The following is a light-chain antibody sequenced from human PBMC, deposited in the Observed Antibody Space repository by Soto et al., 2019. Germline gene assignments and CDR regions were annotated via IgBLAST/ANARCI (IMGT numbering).Light chain of an antibody. V-gene: IGLV2-14*01. J-gene: IGLJ2*01. Sequence: QSALTQPASVSGSPGQSITISCTGTSSDVGGYNYVSWYQQHPGKAPQLMIYEVSNRPSGVSNRFSGSKSGNTASLTISGLQAEDEADYYCSSYTSSSTDVLFGGGTKVTVL. CDR2: EVS. CDR1: SSDVGGYNY. CDR3: SSYTSSSTDVL.